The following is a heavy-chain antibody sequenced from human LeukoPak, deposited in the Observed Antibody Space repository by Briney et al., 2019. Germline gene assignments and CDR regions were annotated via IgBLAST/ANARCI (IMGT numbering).Heavy chain of an antibody. D-gene: IGHD3-3*01. CDR3: ARHVLRFSQGKGGWFDP. V-gene: IGHV4-39*01. Sequence: NPSETLSLTCTVSGGSISSSSYYWGWIRQPPGKGLEWIGSIYYSGSTYYNPSLKSRVTISVDTSKNQFSLKLSSVTAADTAVYYCARHVLRFSQGKGGWFDPWGQGTLVTVSS. J-gene: IGHJ5*02. CDR1: GGSISSSSYY. CDR2: IYYSGST.